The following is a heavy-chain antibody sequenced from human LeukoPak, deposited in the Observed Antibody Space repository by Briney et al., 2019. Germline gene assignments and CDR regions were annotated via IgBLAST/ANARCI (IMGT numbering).Heavy chain of an antibody. CDR1: GFTFDDYA. V-gene: IGHV3-9*01. CDR2: ISWNSGSI. CDR3: AQDIGDQLLGPQD. J-gene: IGHJ4*02. D-gene: IGHD2-2*01. Sequence: PGGSLRLSCAASGFTFDDYAMHWVRQAPGKGLEWVSGISWNSGSIGYADSVKGRFTISRDNAKNSLYLQMNSLRAEDTALYYCAQDIGDQLLGPQDWGQGTLVTVSS.